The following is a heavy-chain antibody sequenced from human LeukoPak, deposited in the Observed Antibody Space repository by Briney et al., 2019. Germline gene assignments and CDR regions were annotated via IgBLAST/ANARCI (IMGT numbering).Heavy chain of an antibody. D-gene: IGHD5-12*01. Sequence: GGSLRLSCAASGFTFYDYGMSWVPQAPGKGLEWVSGINWNGVSTGYADSVKGRFTISRDNAKNSLYPQMNSLRAEDTALYYCARDVIGTVVTIPFFDYWGQGTLVTVSS. CDR1: GFTFYDYG. J-gene: IGHJ4*02. CDR3: ARDVIGTVVTIPFFDY. V-gene: IGHV3-20*04. CDR2: INWNGVST.